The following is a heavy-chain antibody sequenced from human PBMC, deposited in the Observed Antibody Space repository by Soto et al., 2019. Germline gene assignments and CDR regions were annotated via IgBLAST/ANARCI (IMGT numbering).Heavy chain of an antibody. Sequence: VKVSCKVSVYTLTELSMHWVRQAPGKGLEWMGGFDPEDGEAIYAQKFQGRVTMTEDTSTDTAYMELSSLRSEDTAVYYCATDCSSTSCPHLYAFDIWGQGKMVT. CDR2: FDPEDGEA. CDR1: VYTLTELS. CDR3: ATDCSSTSCPHLYAFDI. D-gene: IGHD2-2*01. J-gene: IGHJ3*02. V-gene: IGHV1-24*01.